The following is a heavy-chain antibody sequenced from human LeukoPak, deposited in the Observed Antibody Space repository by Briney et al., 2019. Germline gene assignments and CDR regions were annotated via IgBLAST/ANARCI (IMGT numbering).Heavy chain of an antibody. J-gene: IGHJ4*02. Sequence: GGSLRLSCAASGFTFSSYWMHWVRKAPGKGLVWVSRINSDGSSTSYADSVKGRFTISRDNAKNTLYLQMNSLRAEDTAVYYCARVSSGWGGLDYWGQGTLVTVSS. V-gene: IGHV3-74*01. CDR2: INSDGSST. D-gene: IGHD6-19*01. CDR1: GFTFSSYW. CDR3: ARVSSGWGGLDY.